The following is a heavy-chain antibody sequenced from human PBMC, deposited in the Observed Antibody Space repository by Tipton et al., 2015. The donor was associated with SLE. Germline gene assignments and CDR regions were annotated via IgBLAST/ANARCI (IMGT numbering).Heavy chain of an antibody. Sequence: TLSLTCIVSGDSISRGDYYWGWILQPPGKGLEWIGSIHYRGATYFNPPLKSRVSMSVDTSKNQFSLKLTSVTAADTAVYSCARRERGYSYAPFDYWGQGTLITVSS. D-gene: IGHD5-18*01. V-gene: IGHV4-39*01. CDR2: IHYRGAT. J-gene: IGHJ4*02. CDR3: ARRERGYSYAPFDY. CDR1: GDSISRGDYY.